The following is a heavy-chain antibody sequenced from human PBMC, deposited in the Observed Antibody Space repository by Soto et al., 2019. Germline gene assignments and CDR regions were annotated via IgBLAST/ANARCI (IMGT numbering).Heavy chain of an antibody. CDR2: ISSSSSTI. CDR3: ARDHRAFWSGYPNYYYYGMDV. J-gene: IGHJ6*02. V-gene: IGHV3-48*02. Sequence: GGSLRLSCAASGFTFSSYSTNWVRQAPGKGLEWVSYISSSSSTIYYADSVKGRFTISRDNAKNSLYLQMNSLRDEDTAVYYFARDHRAFWSGYPNYYYYGMDVWGQGTTVTVSS. D-gene: IGHD3-3*01. CDR1: GFTFSSYS.